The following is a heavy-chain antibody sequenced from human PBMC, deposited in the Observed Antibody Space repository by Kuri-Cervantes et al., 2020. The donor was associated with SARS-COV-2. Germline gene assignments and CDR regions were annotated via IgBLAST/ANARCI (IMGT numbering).Heavy chain of an antibody. D-gene: IGHD5-12*01. CDR1: GGSFSGYY. J-gene: IGHJ4*02. V-gene: IGHV4-34*01. CDR2: INHSGST. Sequence: GSLRLSCAVYGGSFSGYYWSWIRQPPGKGLEWIGEINHSGSTNYNPSLKSRVTISVDTSKNQFSLKLSSVTAADTAVYYCARGKDIVATIDAFVYWGQGNLVTVSS. CDR3: ARGKDIVATIDAFVY.